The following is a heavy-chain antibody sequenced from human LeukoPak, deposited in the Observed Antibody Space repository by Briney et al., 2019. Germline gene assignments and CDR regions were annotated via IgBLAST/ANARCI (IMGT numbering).Heavy chain of an antibody. J-gene: IGHJ4*02. CDR1: GFTFSSYA. D-gene: IGHD3-22*01. V-gene: IGHV3-23*01. CDR2: ISGSAGST. CDR3: AKDPSYYDSSGYYHYYFDY. Sequence: PGGSLRLSCAASGFTFSSYAMSWVLKATGKGLEWVPAISGSAGSTYYADSVKGRFTISRDNSKNTLYLQMNSLRAEDTAVYYCAKDPSYYDSSGYYHYYFDYWGQGTLVTVSS.